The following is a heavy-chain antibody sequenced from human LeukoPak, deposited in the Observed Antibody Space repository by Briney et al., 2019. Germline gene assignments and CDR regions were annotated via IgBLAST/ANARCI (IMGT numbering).Heavy chain of an antibody. V-gene: IGHV1-18*01. CDR2: ISAYNGNT. CDR1: GYTFTSYG. Sequence: ASVKVSCKASGYTFTSYGISWVRQAPGQGLEWMGWISAYNGNTNYAQKLQGRVTMTTGTSTSTAYMELRSLRSDDTAVYYCARRGSGYYGSGSLDYWGQGTLVTVSS. D-gene: IGHD3-10*01. CDR3: ARRGSGYYGSGSLDY. J-gene: IGHJ4*02.